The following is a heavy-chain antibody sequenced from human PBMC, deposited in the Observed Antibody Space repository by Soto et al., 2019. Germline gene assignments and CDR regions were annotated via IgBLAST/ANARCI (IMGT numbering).Heavy chain of an antibody. J-gene: IGHJ4*02. D-gene: IGHD6-13*01. CDR2: IYYSGST. CDR3: ARGLGRIAAAQGNFDY. CDR1: GGSISSGGYY. Sequence: SETLSLTCTVSGGSISSGGYYWSWIRQRPGKGLEWIGYIYYSGSTYYNPSLKSRVTISVDTSKNQFSLKLSSVTAADTAVYYCARGLGRIAAAQGNFDYWGQGTLVTVSS. V-gene: IGHV4-31*03.